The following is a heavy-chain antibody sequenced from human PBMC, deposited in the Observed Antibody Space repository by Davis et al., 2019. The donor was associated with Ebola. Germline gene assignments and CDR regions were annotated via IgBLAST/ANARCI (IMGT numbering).Heavy chain of an antibody. J-gene: IGHJ5*02. CDR2: IYYSGST. CDR1: GGSISSGGYS. V-gene: IGHV4-30-4*07. D-gene: IGHD6-6*01. CDR3: ARGSIWFDP. Sequence: MPSETLSLTCAVSGGSISSGGYSWSWIRQPPGKGLEWIGYIYYSGSTYYNPSLKSRVTISVDTSKNQFSLKLSSVTAADTAVYYCARGSIWFDPWGQGTLVTVSS.